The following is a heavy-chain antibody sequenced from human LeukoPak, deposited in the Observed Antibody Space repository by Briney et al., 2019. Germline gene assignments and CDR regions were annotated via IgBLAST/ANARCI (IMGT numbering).Heavy chain of an antibody. CDR3: ASGGAVAGLFDP. D-gene: IGHD6-19*01. CDR2: ISAYNGNT. J-gene: IGHJ5*02. Sequence: ASVKVSCKASGYTFTSYGISWVRQAPGQGLEWMGWISAYNGNTDYAQKLQGRVTMTIDTSTSTAYMELRSLRSDDTAVYYCASGGAVAGLFDPWGQGTLVTVSS. CDR1: GYTFTSYG. V-gene: IGHV1-18*01.